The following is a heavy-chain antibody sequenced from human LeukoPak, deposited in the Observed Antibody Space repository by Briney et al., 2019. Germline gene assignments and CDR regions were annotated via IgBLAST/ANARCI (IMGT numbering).Heavy chain of an antibody. D-gene: IGHD6-6*01. J-gene: IGHJ4*02. CDR1: GFTFDDYA. V-gene: IGHV3-9*03. Sequence: SGGSLRLSCAASGFTFDDYAMHWVRQAPGKGLEWVSGISWNSGSIGYADSVKGRFTISRDNAKNSLYLQMNSLRAEDMALYYCAKGMGYSSSAGLDYWGQGTLVTVSS. CDR3: AKGMGYSSSAGLDY. CDR2: ISWNSGSI.